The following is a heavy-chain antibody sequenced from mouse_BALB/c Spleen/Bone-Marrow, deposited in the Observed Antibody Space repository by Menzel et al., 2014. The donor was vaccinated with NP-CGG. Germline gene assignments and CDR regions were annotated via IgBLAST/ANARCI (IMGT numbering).Heavy chain of an antibody. D-gene: IGHD4-1*01. Sequence: VHLVESGAELVRPGTSVKVSCKASGYAFTNYLIEWVKQRPGQGLEWIGVINPGSGGTNYNEKFEAKATLTADKSSSTAYMQLSSLTSDDSAVYFCARCLTGTSAMDYWGQGTSVTVSS. CDR2: INPGSGGT. V-gene: IGHV1-54*01. CDR3: ARCLTGTSAMDY. CDR1: GYAFTNYL. J-gene: IGHJ4*01.